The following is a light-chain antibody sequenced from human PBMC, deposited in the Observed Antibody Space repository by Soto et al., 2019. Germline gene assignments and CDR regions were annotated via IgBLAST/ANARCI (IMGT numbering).Light chain of an antibody. CDR3: QQYGSSVKT. CDR1: QSVSNNY. J-gene: IGKJ1*01. V-gene: IGKV3-20*01. CDR2: GAS. Sequence: ELALTQSPGTLSLSPGARSPLSCRASQSVSNNYLAWYQQKPGQAPSLLIFGASNRAPDIPDRFSGSGSGTDFTLTISRLEPEDFAVYFCQQYGSSVKTFGQGTKVDIK.